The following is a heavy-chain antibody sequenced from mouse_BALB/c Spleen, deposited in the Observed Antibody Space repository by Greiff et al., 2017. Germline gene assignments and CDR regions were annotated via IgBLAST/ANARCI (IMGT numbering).Heavy chain of an antibody. CDR2: INPSNGRT. D-gene: IGHD2-14*01. CDR3: ARSGYRYEGY. Sequence: VQLQQPGAELVKPGASVKLSCKASGYTFTSYWMHWVKQRPGQGLEWIGEINPSNGRTNYNEKFKSKATLTVDKSSSTAYMQLSSLTSEDSAVYYCARSGYRYEGYWGQGTTLTVSS. CDR1: GYTFTSYW. V-gene: IGHV1S81*02. J-gene: IGHJ2*01.